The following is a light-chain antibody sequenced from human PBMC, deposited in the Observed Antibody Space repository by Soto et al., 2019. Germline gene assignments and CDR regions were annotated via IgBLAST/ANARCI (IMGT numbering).Light chain of an antibody. CDR3: TSWTTSPTMI. V-gene: IGLV2-14*03. CDR2: DAN. J-gene: IGLJ2*01. CDR1: SSDIGAYNF. Sequence: QSVLTQPASVSGSPGQSITISCTGTSSDIGAYNFVSWYQQHPGKAPKLMLYDANIRPSGVSNRFSGSKSGNTASLTISGLQAEDEADYYCTSWTTSPTMIFGGGTKVTV.